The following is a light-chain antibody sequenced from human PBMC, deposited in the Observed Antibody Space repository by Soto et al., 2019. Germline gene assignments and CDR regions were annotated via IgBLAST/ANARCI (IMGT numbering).Light chain of an antibody. CDR3: QQSDNLPWT. V-gene: IGKV1-33*01. CDR1: QGVRIY. Sequence: DLQMTQSPSSLSASVGDRVTITCQASQGVRIYLNWYQQKMGKAPKLLIYDASNLETGVPSRFSGSGSGTDFTFTISSLQPEDFATYYCQQSDNLPWTFVQGTKVDIK. J-gene: IGKJ1*01. CDR2: DAS.